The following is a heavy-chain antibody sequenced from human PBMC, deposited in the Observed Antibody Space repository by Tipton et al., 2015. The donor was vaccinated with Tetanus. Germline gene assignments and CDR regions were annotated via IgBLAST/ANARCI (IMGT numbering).Heavy chain of an antibody. Sequence: SLRLSCAASGFTFDDYAMHWVRQAPGKGLEWVSGISWNSGSIGYADSVKGRFTISRDNAKNSLYLQMNSLRAEDSALYYCASRYTRRDGHNHWGQGTLVTVSS. V-gene: IGHV3-9*01. CDR1: GFTFDDYA. CDR2: ISWNSGSI. CDR3: ASRYTRRDGHNH. J-gene: IGHJ5*02. D-gene: IGHD5-24*01.